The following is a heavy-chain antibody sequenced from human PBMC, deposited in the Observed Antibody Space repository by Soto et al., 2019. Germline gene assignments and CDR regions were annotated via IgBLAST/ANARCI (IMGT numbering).Heavy chain of an antibody. D-gene: IGHD3-3*01. CDR2: IYPGDSDT. J-gene: IGHJ6*02. V-gene: IGHV5-51*01. CDR3: AFFGAAADYYYGMYF. CDR1: GYSFTSYW. Sequence: GESLKISCKGSGYSFTSYWIGWVRQMPGKGLEWMGIIYPGDSDTRYSPSFQGQVTISADKSISTAYLQWSSLKASDTAMYYCAFFGAAADYYYGMYFWGQGTSDTGS.